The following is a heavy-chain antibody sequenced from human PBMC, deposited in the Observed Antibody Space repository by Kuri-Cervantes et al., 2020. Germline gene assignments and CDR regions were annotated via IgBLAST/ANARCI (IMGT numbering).Heavy chain of an antibody. Sequence: ETLSLTCAASGFTVSSNYMSWVRQAPGKGLEWVSVIYSGGSTYYADSVKGRFTITRDNSKNTLYLQMNSLSSDDTAVYYCARSPYQVKGYCSSTRCYYIDYWGQGTLVTVSS. CDR3: ARSPYQVKGYCSSTRCYYIDY. CDR1: GFTVSSNY. V-gene: IGHV3-53*05. D-gene: IGHD2-2*01. CDR2: IYSGGST. J-gene: IGHJ4*02.